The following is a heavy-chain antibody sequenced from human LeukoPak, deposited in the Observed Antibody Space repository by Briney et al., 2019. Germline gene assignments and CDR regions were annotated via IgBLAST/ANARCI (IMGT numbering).Heavy chain of an antibody. J-gene: IGHJ4*02. Sequence: GGSLRLSCEASGFTLSSYWLSWVRKAPGKGLEWVANIKQDGSEKYYVDSVKGRFTISRDNAKNSLYLQMNSLRAEDTAVYYCARTRITMIVGLASRFDYWGQGTLVTVSS. V-gene: IGHV3-7*01. CDR1: GFTLSSYW. CDR2: IKQDGSEK. D-gene: IGHD3-22*01. CDR3: ARTRITMIVGLASRFDY.